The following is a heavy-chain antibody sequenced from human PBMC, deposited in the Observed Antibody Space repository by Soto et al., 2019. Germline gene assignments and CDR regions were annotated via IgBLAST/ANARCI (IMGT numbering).Heavy chain of an antibody. CDR1: GYTFTGYY. CDR2: INPNSGGT. D-gene: IGHD2-2*02. Sequence: ASVKVSCKASGYTFTGYYMHWVRQAPGQGLEWMGWINPNSGGTNYAQKFQGRVTMTRDTSTSTAYMELSRLRSDDTAVYYCAGSSKSCSSTSCYTSGLDYWGQGTLVTVS. J-gene: IGHJ4*02. CDR3: AGSSKSCSSTSCYTSGLDY. V-gene: IGHV1-2*02.